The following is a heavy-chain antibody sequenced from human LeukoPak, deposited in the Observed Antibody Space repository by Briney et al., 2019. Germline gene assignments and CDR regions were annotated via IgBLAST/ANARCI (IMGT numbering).Heavy chain of an antibody. Sequence: ASVKVSCKASGYTFTSYDINWVRQATGQGLEWMGWMNPNSGNTGYAQKFQGRVIMTRNTSISTAYMELSSLRSEDTAVYYCARSNYLNYYYYGMDVWGQGTTVTVSS. V-gene: IGHV1-8*01. CDR1: GYTFTSYD. J-gene: IGHJ6*02. D-gene: IGHD4/OR15-4a*01. CDR3: ARSNYLNYYYYGMDV. CDR2: MNPNSGNT.